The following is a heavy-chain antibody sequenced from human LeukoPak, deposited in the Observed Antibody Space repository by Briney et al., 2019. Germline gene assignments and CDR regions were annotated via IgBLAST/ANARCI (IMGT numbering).Heavy chain of an antibody. V-gene: IGHV3-48*03. CDR3: ASRNTYGSS. CDR1: GFTFSSYE. CDR2: ISSSGSTI. J-gene: IGHJ4*02. Sequence: GGSLRLSCAASGFTFSSYEMIWVRQAPGKGLEWVSYISSSGSTIYYADSVKGRFTISRDNAKNSLYLQMNSLRAEDTAVYCCASRNTYGSSWGQGTLVTVSS. D-gene: IGHD3-10*01.